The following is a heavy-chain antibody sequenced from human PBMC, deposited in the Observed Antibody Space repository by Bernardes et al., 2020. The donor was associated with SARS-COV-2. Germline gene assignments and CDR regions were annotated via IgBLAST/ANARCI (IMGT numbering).Heavy chain of an antibody. V-gene: IGHV1-8*01. J-gene: IGHJ6*02. CDR2: MNPNSGNT. CDR3: ARRVGDGSGSPYYYYGMDV. CDR1: GYTFTSYD. Sequence: ASVKVSCKASGYTFTSYDINWVRQATGQGLEWMGWMNPNSGNTGYAQKFQGRVTMTRNTSISTAYMELSSLRSEDTAVYYCARRVGDGSGSPYYYYGMDVWGQGTTVTVSS. D-gene: IGHD3-10*01.